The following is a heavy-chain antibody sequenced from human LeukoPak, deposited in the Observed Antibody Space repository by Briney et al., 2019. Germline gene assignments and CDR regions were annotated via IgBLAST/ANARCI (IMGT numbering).Heavy chain of an antibody. CDR3: ARAISATRNGMDV. D-gene: IGHD1-7*01. CDR1: GFTVNSNY. CDR2: IYSGGST. V-gene: IGHV3-53*01. J-gene: IGHJ6*02. Sequence: GGSLRLSCAASGFTVNSNYMSWVRQAPGKGLEWVSVIYSGGSTYYADSVKGRFTISRDNSKNTLYLQMNSLRAEDTAVYYCARAISATRNGMDVWGQGTTVTVSS.